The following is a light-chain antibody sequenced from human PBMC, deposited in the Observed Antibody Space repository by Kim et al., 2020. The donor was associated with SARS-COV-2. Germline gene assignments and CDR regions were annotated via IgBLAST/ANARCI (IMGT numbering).Light chain of an antibody. CDR3: ATWDDSLSGWV. CDR1: STDIGSNY. CDR2: RNN. V-gene: IGLV1-47*01. J-gene: IGLJ3*02. Sequence: VTCSCSGSSTDIGSNYVYWYQQSPGTAPKLLIYRNNQRPSGVPDRFSGSKSGTSASLAISGLRSEDEADYYCATWDDSLSGWVFGGGTQLTVL.